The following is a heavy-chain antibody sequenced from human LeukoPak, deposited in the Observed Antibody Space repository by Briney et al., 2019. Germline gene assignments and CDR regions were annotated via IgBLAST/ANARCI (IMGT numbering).Heavy chain of an antibody. V-gene: IGHV3-7*01. CDR2: IKPDGSEK. Sequence: GGSLRLSCAASGFTFSMYWMSWVRQAPGKGLEWVANIKPDGSEKDYVDSVKGRFTISRDNAKNSLYLQMNSLRAEDTAVYYCARVGPMINVGNWGQGTLVTVSS. CDR1: GFTFSMYW. CDR3: ARVGPMINVGN. J-gene: IGHJ4*02. D-gene: IGHD3-22*01.